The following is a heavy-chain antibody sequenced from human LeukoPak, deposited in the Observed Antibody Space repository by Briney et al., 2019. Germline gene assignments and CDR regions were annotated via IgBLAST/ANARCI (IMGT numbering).Heavy chain of an antibody. Sequence: ASVKVSCKASGYTFTGYGISWVRQAPGQGLEWMGWISAYNGNTNYAQKLQGRVTMTTDTSTSTAYMELRCLRSDDTAVYYCARDWVIAVAGKAGNWFDPWGQGTLVTVSS. J-gene: IGHJ5*02. CDR2: ISAYNGNT. CDR3: ARDWVIAVAGKAGNWFDP. V-gene: IGHV1-18*01. D-gene: IGHD6-19*01. CDR1: GYTFTGYG.